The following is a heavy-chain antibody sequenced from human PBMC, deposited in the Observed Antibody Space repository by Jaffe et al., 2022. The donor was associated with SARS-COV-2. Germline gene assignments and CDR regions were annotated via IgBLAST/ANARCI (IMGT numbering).Heavy chain of an antibody. V-gene: IGHV3-64*01. D-gene: IGHD3-3*01. CDR1: GFTFSSYA. Sequence: EVQLVESGGGLVQPGGSLRLSCAASGFTFSSYAMHWVRQAPGKGLEYVSAISSNGGSTYYANSVKGRFTISRDNSKNTLYLQMGSLRAEDMAVYYCARESRLGSSYDFWSGIDYWGQGTLVTVSS. CDR2: ISSNGGST. J-gene: IGHJ4*02. CDR3: ARESRLGSSYDFWSGIDY.